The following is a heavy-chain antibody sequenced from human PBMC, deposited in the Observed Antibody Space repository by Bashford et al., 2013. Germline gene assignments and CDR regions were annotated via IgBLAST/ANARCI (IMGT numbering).Heavy chain of an antibody. Sequence: SETLSLTCTVSGGSISSYYWSWIRQPPGKGLEWIGSIYYSGSTYYNPSLKSRVTISVDTSKNQFSLKLSSVTAADTAVYYCARQEVRDFWSGYYYYGMDVWGQGTTVTVSS. D-gene: IGHD3-3*01. CDR1: GGSISSYY. CDR2: IYYSGST. J-gene: IGHJ6*02. V-gene: IGHV4-59*05. CDR3: ARQEVRDFWSGYYYYGMDV.